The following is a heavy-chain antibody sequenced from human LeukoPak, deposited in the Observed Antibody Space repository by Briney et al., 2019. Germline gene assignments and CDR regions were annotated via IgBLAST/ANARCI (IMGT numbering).Heavy chain of an antibody. CDR3: AKANRYRGAMVRSTFDY. J-gene: IGHJ4*02. D-gene: IGHD5-18*01. Sequence: SGRSLRLSCAASGFTFDDYAMHWVRQAPGKGLEWVSGINWNSGSIGYADSVKGRFTISRDNAKNSLYLQMNSLRAEDTALYYCAKANRYRGAMVRSTFDYWGQGTLVTVSS. CDR2: INWNSGSI. CDR1: GFTFDDYA. V-gene: IGHV3-9*01.